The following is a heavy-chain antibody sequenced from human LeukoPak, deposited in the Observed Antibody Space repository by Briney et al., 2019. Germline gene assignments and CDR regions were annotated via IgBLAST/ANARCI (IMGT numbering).Heavy chain of an antibody. D-gene: IGHD5-24*01. CDR3: ARDLGMGTRIDF. J-gene: IGHJ4*02. CDR2: IRYDGSNK. V-gene: IGHV3-30*02. Sequence: GGSLRLSCAASGFTFISYGMHWVRQAPGKGLGWVAFIRYDGSNKYYTDSVKGRFTISRDNSKNTLSLQMNSLRAEDTAVYYCARDLGMGTRIDFWGQGTLVTVSS. CDR1: GFTFISYG.